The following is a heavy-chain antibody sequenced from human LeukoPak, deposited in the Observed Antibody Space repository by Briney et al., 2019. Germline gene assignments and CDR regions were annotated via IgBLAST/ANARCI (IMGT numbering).Heavy chain of an antibody. CDR3: ARHSRPGYGGYENAFDI. CDR2: IYNSAST. D-gene: IGHD5-12*01. V-gene: IGHV4-39*01. Sequence: PSETLSLTCTVSGDSMRSTTDFWDWIRQPRGKGREWIENIYNSASTHYNPSLKSRVTISVDTSKNHLSLRLSSVTAADTAIYYCARHSRPGYGGYENAFDIWGQGTMVTVSS. CDR1: GDSMRSTTDF. J-gene: IGHJ3*02.